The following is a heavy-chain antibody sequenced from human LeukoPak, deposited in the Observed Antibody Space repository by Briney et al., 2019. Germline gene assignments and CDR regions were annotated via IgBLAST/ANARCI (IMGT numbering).Heavy chain of an antibody. D-gene: IGHD2-2*01. J-gene: IGHJ4*02. V-gene: IGHV3-7*01. Sequence: GGSLRLSCAASGFTSSGVWISWVRQAPGNGLEWVANIRQDESEKYYVDSVKGRFTISRDNAKNSLYLQMNSLRAEDTAVYYCARGRYCSSTRCYFDYWGQGTLVTVSS. CDR2: IRQDESEK. CDR3: ARGRYCSSTRCYFDY. CDR1: GFTSSGVW.